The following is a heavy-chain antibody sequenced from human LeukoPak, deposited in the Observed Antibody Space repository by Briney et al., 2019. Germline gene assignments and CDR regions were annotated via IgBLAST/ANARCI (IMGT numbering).Heavy chain of an antibody. D-gene: IGHD6-19*01. CDR2: ISWNSGSI. V-gene: IGHV3-9*01. J-gene: IGHJ4*02. CDR1: GFTFDDYA. Sequence: GGSLRLSCAASGFTFDDYAMHWVRQAPGKGLEWVSGISWNSGSIGYADSVKGRFTISRDNAKNSLYLQMNSLRAEDTALYYCAKDIAYSSGKATDYWGQGTLVTVSS. CDR3: AKDIAYSSGKATDY.